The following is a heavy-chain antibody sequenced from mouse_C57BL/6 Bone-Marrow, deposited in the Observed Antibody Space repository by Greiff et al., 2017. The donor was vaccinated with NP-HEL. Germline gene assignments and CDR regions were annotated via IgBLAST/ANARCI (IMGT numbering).Heavy chain of an antibody. CDR1: GYTFTNYW. V-gene: IGHV1-63*01. CDR3: ARDDTGGYFDV. Sequence: QVQLQQSGAELVRPGTSVKMSCKASGYTFTNYWIGWAKQRPGHGLEWIGDIYPGGGYTNYNEKFKGKATLTADKSSSTAYMQFSSLTSEDSAIYYCARDDTGGYFDVWGTGTTVTVSS. J-gene: IGHJ1*03. CDR2: IYPGGGYT.